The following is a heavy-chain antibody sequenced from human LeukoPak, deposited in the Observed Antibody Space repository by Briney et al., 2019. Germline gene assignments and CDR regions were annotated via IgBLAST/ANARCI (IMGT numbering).Heavy chain of an antibody. CDR3: ARARNYYDSSGYRNYYYYGMDV. CDR1: GGTFSSYA. Sequence: GASVKVSCKASGGTFSSYAISLVRQAPGQGLEWMGGIIPIFGTANYAQKFQGRVTITADESTSTAYMELSSLRSEDTAVYYCARARNYYDSSGYRNYYYYGMDVWGQGTTVTVSS. J-gene: IGHJ6*02. CDR2: IIPIFGTA. D-gene: IGHD3-22*01. V-gene: IGHV1-69*01.